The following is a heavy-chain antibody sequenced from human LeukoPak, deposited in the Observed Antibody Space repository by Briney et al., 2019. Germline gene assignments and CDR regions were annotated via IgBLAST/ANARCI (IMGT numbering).Heavy chain of an antibody. CDR1: GFTVSSNY. CDR3: ARKGVLSKDV. J-gene: IGHJ6*04. V-gene: IGHV3-53*01. CDR2: IYSGGST. Sequence: GGSLRLSCAASGFTVSSNYMSWVRQAPGKGLEWVSVIYSGGSTYYADSAKGRFTISRDNSKNTLYLQMNSLRAEDTAVYYFARKGVLSKDVCGKGTTVTVSS. D-gene: IGHD3-10*01.